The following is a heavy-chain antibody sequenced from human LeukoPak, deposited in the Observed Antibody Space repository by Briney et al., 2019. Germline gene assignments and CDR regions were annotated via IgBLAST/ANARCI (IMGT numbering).Heavy chain of an antibody. Sequence: SETLSLTCTVSGGSLSSSSYYWGWIRQPPGKGLEWIGSIYYSGSTYYNPSLKSRVTISVDTSKNQFSLKLSSVTAADTAVYYCARHLCSSTSCYKGDNWFDPWGQGTLVTVSS. D-gene: IGHD2-2*02. V-gene: IGHV4-39*01. CDR2: IYYSGST. CDR3: ARHLCSSTSCYKGDNWFDP. J-gene: IGHJ5*02. CDR1: GGSLSSSSYY.